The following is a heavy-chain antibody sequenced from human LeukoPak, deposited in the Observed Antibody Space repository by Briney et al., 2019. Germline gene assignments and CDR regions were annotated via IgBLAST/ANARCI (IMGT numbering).Heavy chain of an antibody. D-gene: IGHD7-27*01. CDR2: IWSDGNWQ. CDR1: GFTFSDYN. Sequence: GGSLRLSCTASGFTFSDYNMHWVRQAPGKGLEWVAFIWSDGNWQSYADSVKGRFAVSRDNSKDTLYFQMNSLRVDDTALYYCLTDNWGPRFDPWGQGTLVTVSS. V-gene: IGHV3-30*02. J-gene: IGHJ5*02. CDR3: LTDNWGPRFDP.